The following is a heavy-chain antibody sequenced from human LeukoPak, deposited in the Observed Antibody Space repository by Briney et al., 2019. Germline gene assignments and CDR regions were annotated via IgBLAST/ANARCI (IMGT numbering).Heavy chain of an antibody. CDR1: GFTFSSYE. CDR2: ISSSGTTI. CDR3: AKNEGGAYIYF. Sequence: GGSLRLSCAASGFTFSSYEMNWVRQAPGKGLEWVSYISSSGTTIYYADSVKGRFTISRDNAKNSLYLQMNSLRAEDTAVYYCAKNEGGAYIYFWGQGTLVTVSS. J-gene: IGHJ4*02. D-gene: IGHD1-26*01. V-gene: IGHV3-48*03.